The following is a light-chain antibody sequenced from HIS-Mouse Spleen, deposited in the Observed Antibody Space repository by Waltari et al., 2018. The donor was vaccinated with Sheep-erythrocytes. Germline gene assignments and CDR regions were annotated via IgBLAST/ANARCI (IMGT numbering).Light chain of an antibody. V-gene: IGLV2-23*01. Sequence: QSALTQPASVSGSPGQSITISCTGTSSDVGCYNLVSWYQQHPGKAPKLMIYEGSKRPSGVSNRFSGSKSGNTASLTISGLQAEYEADYYCCSYAGSSTPWVFGGGTKLTVL. CDR1: SSDVGCYNL. CDR3: CSYAGSSTPWV. J-gene: IGLJ3*02. CDR2: EGS.